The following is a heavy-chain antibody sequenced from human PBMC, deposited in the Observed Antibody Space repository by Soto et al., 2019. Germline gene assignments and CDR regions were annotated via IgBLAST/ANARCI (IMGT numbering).Heavy chain of an antibody. Sequence: GGSLRLSCAASGFTFSSYAMHWVRQAPGKGLEYVSAISSNGGSTYYANSVKGRFTISRDNSKNTLYLQMGSLRAEDMAVYYCARDPRIAAAGTFVCYFDYWGQGTLVTVSS. D-gene: IGHD6-13*01. CDR3: ARDPRIAAAGTFVCYFDY. CDR2: ISSNGGST. CDR1: GFTFSSYA. J-gene: IGHJ4*02. V-gene: IGHV3-64*01.